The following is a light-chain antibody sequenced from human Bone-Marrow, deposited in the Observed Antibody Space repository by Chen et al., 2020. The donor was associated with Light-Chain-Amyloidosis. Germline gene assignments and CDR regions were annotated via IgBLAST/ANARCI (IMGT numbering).Light chain of an antibody. V-gene: IGLV2-23*02. CDR1: SSDVGSYNL. CDR2: EVS. CDR3: CSYAGSSNFVV. J-gene: IGLJ2*01. Sequence: QSALTQPAPVSGSPGQSVTISCTGTSSDVGSYNLVSWYQQHPGKAPKLMIYEVSKRPSGVSNRFSGSKSGNTASLTISGLQAEDEADYYCCSYAGSSNFVVFGGGTKLTVL.